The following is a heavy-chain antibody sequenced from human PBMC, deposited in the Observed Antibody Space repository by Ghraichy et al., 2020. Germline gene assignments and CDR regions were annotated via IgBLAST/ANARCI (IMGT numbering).Heavy chain of an antibody. Sequence: GGSLRLSCAASGFTFSNCALNWVRQAPGKGLEWISYIRTSSDMYYADSVKGRFTISRDNAKNSLYLQMNSLRDEDTALYYCSRDSESTGGNLIFHYWGQGTLVTVSS. CDR1: GFTFSNCA. J-gene: IGHJ4*02. V-gene: IGHV3-48*02. D-gene: IGHD4-23*01. CDR3: SRDSESTGGNLIFHY. CDR2: IRTSSDM.